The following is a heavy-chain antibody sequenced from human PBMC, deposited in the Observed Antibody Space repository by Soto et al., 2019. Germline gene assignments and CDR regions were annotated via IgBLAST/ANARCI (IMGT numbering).Heavy chain of an antibody. CDR1: GYTFTSYA. CDR3: ARKRRWLLWVSHQRAEDYYGMDV. V-gene: IGHV1-3*01. Sequence: ASVKVSCKASGYTFTSYAMHWVRQAPGQRLEWMGWINAGNGNTKYSQKFQGRVTITRDTSASTAYMELSSLRSEDTAVYYCARKRRWLLWVSHQRAEDYYGMDVWGQGTTVTVSS. D-gene: IGHD3-9*01. J-gene: IGHJ6*02. CDR2: INAGNGNT.